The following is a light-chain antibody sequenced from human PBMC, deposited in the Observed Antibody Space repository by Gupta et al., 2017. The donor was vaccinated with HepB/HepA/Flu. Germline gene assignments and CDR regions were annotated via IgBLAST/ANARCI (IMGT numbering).Light chain of an antibody. CDR3: HQDENLPPYT. CDR1: QDIRHY. J-gene: IGKJ2*01. V-gene: IGKV1-33*01. Sequence: DIQMTQSPSSLSASVGDRVTITCQASQDIRHYLNWYKQKPGKAPNLLIYDASNWETGVPSRFSGSGYGKDFTFTISSRQHEDIATYYCHQDENLPPYTFGQGTKMEIK. CDR2: DAS.